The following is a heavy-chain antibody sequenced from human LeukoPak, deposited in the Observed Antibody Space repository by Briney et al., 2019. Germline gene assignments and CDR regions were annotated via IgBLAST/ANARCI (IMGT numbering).Heavy chain of an antibody. V-gene: IGHV3-30*13. CDR1: GLTFSHFG. J-gene: IGHJ2*01. CDR3: ARPNDYGDYRYFDL. D-gene: IGHD4-17*01. Sequence: GMSLRLSCAASGLTFSHFGMHWVRQAPGKGLEWVTAISYDGNDKYYADSVKGRFSISRDNSRNRMYLQMSSLRPEDTAVYYCARPNDYGDYRYFDLWGRGTLVTVFS. CDR2: ISYDGNDK.